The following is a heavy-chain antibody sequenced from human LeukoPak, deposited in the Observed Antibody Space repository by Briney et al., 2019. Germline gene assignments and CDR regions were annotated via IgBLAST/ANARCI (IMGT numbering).Heavy chain of an antibody. Sequence: PSETLSLTCTVSGGSISSYYWSWIRQPPGKGREWMGYIYYSGSTNYNPSLKSRVTISVDTSKNQFSLKLSSVTAADTAVYYCARVTFWSGYSLFDYWGQGTLVTVSS. CDR3: ARVTFWSGYSLFDY. J-gene: IGHJ4*02. D-gene: IGHD3-3*01. CDR1: GGSISSYY. V-gene: IGHV4-59*01. CDR2: IYYSGST.